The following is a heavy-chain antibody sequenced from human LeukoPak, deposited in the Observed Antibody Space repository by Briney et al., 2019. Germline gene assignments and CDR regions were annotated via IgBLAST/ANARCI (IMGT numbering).Heavy chain of an antibody. V-gene: IGHV4-39*07. D-gene: IGHD3-22*01. CDR3: ARGGVYGSGYYYFDY. J-gene: IGHJ4*02. CDR1: GGSISSYY. CDR2: IYYSGST. Sequence: SETLPLTCTVSGGSISSYYWSWIRQPPGKGLEWIGSIYYSGSTYYNPSLKSRVTISVDTSKNQFSLKLSSVTAADTAVYYCARGGVYGSGYYYFDYWGQGTLVTVSS.